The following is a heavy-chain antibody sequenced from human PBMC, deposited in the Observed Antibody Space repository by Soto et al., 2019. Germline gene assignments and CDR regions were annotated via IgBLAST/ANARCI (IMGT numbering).Heavy chain of an antibody. CDR2: INHSGST. D-gene: IGHD6-6*01. Sequence: QVQLQQWGAGLLKPSETLSLTCAVYGGSFSGYYWSWIRQPPGKGLEWIGEINHSGSTNYNPSLKSRVTISVDTSKNQFSLKLSSVTAADTAVYYCAREMTIAARPYYDGEDYWGQGTLVTVSS. V-gene: IGHV4-34*01. CDR1: GGSFSGYY. CDR3: AREMTIAARPYYDGEDY. J-gene: IGHJ4*02.